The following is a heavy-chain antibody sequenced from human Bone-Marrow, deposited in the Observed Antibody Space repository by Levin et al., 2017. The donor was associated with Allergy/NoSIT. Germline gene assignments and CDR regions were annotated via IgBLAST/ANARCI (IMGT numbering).Heavy chain of an antibody. CDR2: IYSGGST. J-gene: IGHJ4*02. CDR3: ARDGSRGGPYFDY. D-gene: IGHD6-19*01. CDR1: GFTVSSNY. Sequence: GGSLRLSCAASGFTVSSNYMSWVRQAPGKGLEWVSVIYSGGSTYYADSVKGRFTISRDNSKNTLYLQMNSLRAEDTAVYYCARDGSRGGPYFDYWGQGTLVTVSS. V-gene: IGHV3-53*01.